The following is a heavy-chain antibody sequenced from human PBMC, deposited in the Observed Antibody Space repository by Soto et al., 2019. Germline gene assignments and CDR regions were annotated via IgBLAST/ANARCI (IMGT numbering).Heavy chain of an antibody. J-gene: IGHJ2*01. Sequence: QGALVESGGGVVQPGTSLRLSCAASGFTFKNYGMHWVRQAPGKGLEWVAVIWYDGSNKYYADSVKGRFTISRDNSKNTLDLQMNILRAEDTAVYYCTRDIVSRYFDLWGRGTLVIVSS. CDR3: TRDIVSRYFDL. CDR2: IWYDGSNK. V-gene: IGHV3-33*01. D-gene: IGHD1-26*01. CDR1: GFTFKNYG.